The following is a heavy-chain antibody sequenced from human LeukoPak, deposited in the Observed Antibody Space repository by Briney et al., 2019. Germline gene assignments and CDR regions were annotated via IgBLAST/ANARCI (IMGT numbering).Heavy chain of an antibody. CDR2: IYPGDSDT. CDR3: ARSWVAGYGTVLDY. V-gene: IGHV5-51*01. Sequence: GESLKISCKGSGSSFTNYWIGWVRQMPGKGLEWIGIIYPGDSDTRYSPSFQGQVTISADKSITTAYLQWSSLKASDTAMYYCARSWVAGYGTVLDYWGQGTLVTVSS. D-gene: IGHD6-19*01. CDR1: GSSFTNYW. J-gene: IGHJ4*02.